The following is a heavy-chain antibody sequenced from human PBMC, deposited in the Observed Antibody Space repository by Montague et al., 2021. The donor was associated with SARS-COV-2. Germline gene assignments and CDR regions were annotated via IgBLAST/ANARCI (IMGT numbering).Heavy chain of an antibody. V-gene: IGHV3-9*01. CDR2: ISWNSGSI. D-gene: IGHD3/OR15-3a*01. J-gene: IGHJ6*02. CDR3: AKDMGGLGSFYYYYGMDV. CDR1: GFTFGDYA. Sequence: SLRLSCAASGFTFGDYAMHWVRQAPGKGLEWVSGISWNSGSIGYADSVKGRFTISRDNAKNSLYLQMNSPRAEDTALYYCAKDMGGLGSFYYYYGMDVWGQGTTVTVSS.